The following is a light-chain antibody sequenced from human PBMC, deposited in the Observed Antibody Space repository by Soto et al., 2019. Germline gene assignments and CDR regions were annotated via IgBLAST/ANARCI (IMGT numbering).Light chain of an antibody. Sequence: LTQPRSVSGSPGQSVTISCTGTSNDVGRYIHVSWYQQHPGKAPKLMIYDVSKRPSGVPDRFSGSKSGNTASLTISGLQAEDEADYYCCSFAGNPYVFGTGTKVTVL. J-gene: IGLJ1*01. CDR1: SNDVGRYIH. V-gene: IGLV2-11*01. CDR2: DVS. CDR3: CSFAGNPYV.